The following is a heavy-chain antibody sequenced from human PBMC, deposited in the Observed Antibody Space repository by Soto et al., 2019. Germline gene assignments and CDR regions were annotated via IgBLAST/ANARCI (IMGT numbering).Heavy chain of an antibody. CDR1: VFTFSSYA. J-gene: IGHJ3*02. CDR2: ISGSGGST. Sequence: GGSLRLSCAASVFTFSSYAKSWVRQAPGKGLEWVSSISGSGGSTYYVDAVKGRYTISRDNSKNTLYLQMNSVRAEDTVVYYCAKGADYYDRPRDAFDIWGQGTMVTVSS. CDR3: AKGADYYDRPRDAFDI. D-gene: IGHD3-22*01. V-gene: IGHV3-23*01.